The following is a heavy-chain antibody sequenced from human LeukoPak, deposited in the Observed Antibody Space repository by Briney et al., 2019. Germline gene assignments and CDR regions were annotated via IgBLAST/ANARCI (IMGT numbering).Heavy chain of an antibody. J-gene: IGHJ4*02. CDR3: ARDVVTFYDDSSGYYY. V-gene: IGHV1-3*01. CDR2: INAGNGNT. D-gene: IGHD3-22*01. Sequence: ASVKVSCKASGYTFTSYAMHWVRQAPGQRLEWMGWINAGNGNTKYSRKFQGRVTITRDTSASTAYMELSSLRSEDTAVYYCARDVVTFYDDSSGYYYWGQGTLVTVSS. CDR1: GYTFTSYA.